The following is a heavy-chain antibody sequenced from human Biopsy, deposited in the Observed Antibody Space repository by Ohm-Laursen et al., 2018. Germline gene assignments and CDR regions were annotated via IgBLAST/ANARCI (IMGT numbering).Heavy chain of an antibody. CDR1: GYKFTSYG. CDR2: ISGYNGNT. J-gene: IGHJ4*02. CDR3: ARIAAAGWDDY. Sequence: ASVEVSCNASGYKFTSYGMSWVRQAPGQGFEWMGRISGYNGNTNYAQKFQGRITMTIDAATSTGYMDLRSLKSDDTAVYYCARIAAAGWDDYWGQGTLVTVSS. D-gene: IGHD6-25*01. V-gene: IGHV1-18*01.